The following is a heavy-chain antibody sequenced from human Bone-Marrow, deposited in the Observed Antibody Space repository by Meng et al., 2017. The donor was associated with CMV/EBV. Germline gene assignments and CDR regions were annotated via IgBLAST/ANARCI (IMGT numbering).Heavy chain of an antibody. CDR3: ARVNIVVVPAALYYYYYGMDV. D-gene: IGHD2-2*01. CDR1: GYTFTSYD. J-gene: IGHJ6*02. CDR2: MNPNSGNT. Sequence: ASVKVSCKASGYTFTSYDINWVRQATGQGLEWMGWMNPNSGNTGYAQKFQGRVTMTRNTSISTAYMELSRLRSEDMAVYYCARVNIVVVPAALYYYYYGMDVWVRGTTVTVSS. V-gene: IGHV1-8*01.